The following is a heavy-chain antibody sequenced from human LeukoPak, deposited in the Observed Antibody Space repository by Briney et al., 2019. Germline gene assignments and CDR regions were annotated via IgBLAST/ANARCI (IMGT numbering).Heavy chain of an antibody. V-gene: IGHV3-53*01. CDR3: ARGYPDYYDSSGYYPYLIQDY. J-gene: IGHJ4*02. D-gene: IGHD3-22*01. CDR2: IYSGGST. Sequence: GGSLRLSCAASGFTVSSNYMSWVRQAPGKGLEWVSVIYSGGSTYYADSVKGRFTISRDSSKNTLYLQMNSLRAEDTAVYYCARGYPDYYDSSGYYPYLIQDYWGQGTLATVSS. CDR1: GFTVSSNY.